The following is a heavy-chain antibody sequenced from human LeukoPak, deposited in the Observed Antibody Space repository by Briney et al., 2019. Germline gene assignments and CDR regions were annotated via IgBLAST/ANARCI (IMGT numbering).Heavy chain of an antibody. D-gene: IGHD6-19*01. CDR1: GGSISSGSYY. V-gene: IGHV4-61*02. CDR2: IYTSGST. Sequence: SQTLSLTCTVSGGSISSGSYYWSWIRQPAGKGLEWIGRIYTSGSTNYNPSLKSRVTISVDTSKNQFSLKLSSVTAADTAVYYCARSPGQQWLVRGKYYFDYWGQGTLVTVSS. CDR3: ARSPGQQWLVRGKYYFDY. J-gene: IGHJ4*02.